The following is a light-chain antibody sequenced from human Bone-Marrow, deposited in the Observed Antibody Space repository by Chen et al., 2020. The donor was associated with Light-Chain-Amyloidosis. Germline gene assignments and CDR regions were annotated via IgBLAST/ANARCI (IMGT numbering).Light chain of an antibody. CDR3: QVWDRSSDRPV. V-gene: IGLV3-21*02. Sequence: SYVLTQPSSVSVAPGQTATIACGGNNIGSTSVHWYKQTQGQAPLLVVYDDSDRPSGIPERLSGSNSGNTATLTISRVEAGDEADYYCQVWDRSSDRPVFGGGTKLTVL. CDR2: DDS. CDR1: NIGSTS. J-gene: IGLJ3*02.